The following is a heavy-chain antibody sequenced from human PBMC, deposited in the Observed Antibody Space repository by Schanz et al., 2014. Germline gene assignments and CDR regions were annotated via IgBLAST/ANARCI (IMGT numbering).Heavy chain of an antibody. Sequence: EVQLVDSGGGLVQPGGSLRLSCAASGFGFDDYAMSWVRQAPGKGLEWVSGINWNGGSTGYADSVKGRFTISRDNAKNSLYLQMNSLRAEDTALYYCARDSGSSSWYASDYWGQGTLVTVSS. V-gene: IGHV3-20*04. CDR2: INWNGGST. J-gene: IGHJ4*02. CDR1: GFGFDDYA. D-gene: IGHD6-13*01. CDR3: ARDSGSSSWYASDY.